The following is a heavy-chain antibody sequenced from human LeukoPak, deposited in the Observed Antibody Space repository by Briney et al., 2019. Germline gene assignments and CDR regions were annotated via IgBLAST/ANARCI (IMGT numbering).Heavy chain of an antibody. Sequence: ASVKVSCKASGYTFTSYYMHWVRQAPGQGLEWMGWISAYNGNTNYAQKLQGRVTMTTDTSTSTAYMELRSLRSDDTAVYYCARAFSHRPLDSSGYNGMDVWGQGTTVTVSS. V-gene: IGHV1-18*04. J-gene: IGHJ6*02. CDR2: ISAYNGNT. CDR1: GYTFTSYY. CDR3: ARAFSHRPLDSSGYNGMDV. D-gene: IGHD3-22*01.